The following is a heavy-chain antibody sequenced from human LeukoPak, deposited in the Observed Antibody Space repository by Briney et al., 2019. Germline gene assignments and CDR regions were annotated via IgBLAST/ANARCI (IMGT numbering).Heavy chain of an antibody. CDR3: ARDLLADYDFWSGHNWFDP. D-gene: IGHD3-3*01. V-gene: IGHV1-2*02. Sequence: ASVKVSCKASGYTFTGYYMHWVRQAPGQGLEWMGWINPNSGGTNYAQKLQGRVTMTTDTSTSTAYMELRSLRSDDTAVYYCARDLLADYDFWSGHNWFDPWGQGTLVTVSS. J-gene: IGHJ5*02. CDR2: INPNSGGT. CDR1: GYTFTGYY.